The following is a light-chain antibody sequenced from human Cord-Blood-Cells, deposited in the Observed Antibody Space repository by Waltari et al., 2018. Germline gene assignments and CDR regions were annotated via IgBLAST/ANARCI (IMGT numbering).Light chain of an antibody. CDR2: DGS. V-gene: IGLV2-11*01. J-gene: IGLJ2*01. CDR1: SSDVGGYNY. CDR3: CSYAGSYTHVV. Sequence: QSALTQPRSVSGSPGQSVTISCTGTSSDVGGYNYVSWYQQHPGKAPKLMIYDGSKRPSGVPDRFSGSKSGNTASLTSSGLQAEDEADYYCCSYAGSYTHVVFGGGTKLTVL.